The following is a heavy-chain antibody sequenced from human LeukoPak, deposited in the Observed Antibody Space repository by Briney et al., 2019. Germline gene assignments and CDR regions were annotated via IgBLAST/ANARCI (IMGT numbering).Heavy chain of an antibody. J-gene: IGHJ5*02. CDR2: INHSGST. CDR3: ARGLLRYSYGLKVWFDP. D-gene: IGHD5-18*01. V-gene: IGHV4-34*01. Sequence: KPSETLSLTCAVYGGSFSGYYWSWIRQPPGKGLEWIGEINHSGSTNYNPSLKSRVTISVDTPKNQFSLKLSSVTAADTAVYCCARGLLRYSYGLKVWFDPWGQETLVTVSS. CDR1: GGSFSGYY.